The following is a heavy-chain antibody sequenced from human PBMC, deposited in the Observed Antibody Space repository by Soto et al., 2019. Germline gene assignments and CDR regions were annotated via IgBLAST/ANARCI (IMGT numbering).Heavy chain of an antibody. Sequence: GGSPRLSCAASGFTFSSYAMSWFRQAPGKGLEWVSAISGSGGSTYYADSVKGRFTISRDNSKNTLYLQMNSLRAEDTAVYYCAKDQGLLPWFDAWGQGTLVTVSS. CDR2: ISGSGGST. J-gene: IGHJ5*01. V-gene: IGHV3-23*01. CDR3: AKDQGLLPWFDA. CDR1: GFTFSSYA.